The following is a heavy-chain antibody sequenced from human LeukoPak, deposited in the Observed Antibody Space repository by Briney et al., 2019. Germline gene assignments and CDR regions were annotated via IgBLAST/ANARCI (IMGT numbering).Heavy chain of an antibody. CDR3: ARDPSYSGSYSYYFDY. J-gene: IGHJ4*02. Sequence: SETLSLTCTVSGGSISSGSYYWSWIRQPAGKGLEWIGRIYTSGSTNYNPSLKSRVTISIDTSKNQFSLKLSSVTAADTAVYYCARDPSYSGSYSYYFDYWGQGTLVTVSS. CDR2: IYTSGST. CDR1: GGSISSGSYY. D-gene: IGHD1-26*01. V-gene: IGHV4-61*02.